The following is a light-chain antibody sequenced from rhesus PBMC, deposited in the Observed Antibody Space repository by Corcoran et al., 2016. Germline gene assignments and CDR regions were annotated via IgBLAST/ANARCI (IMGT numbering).Light chain of an antibody. CDR1: QSISSW. Sequence: DIQMTQSPSSLSASVGDTVTITCRASQSISSWLAWYQPKPGKAPKLLIYTASSLQSGVPSRLRGRGSGTDFTLTISSLHAEDFATYYCQQYSSSPFTFGPGTKLDIK. CDR3: QQYSSSPFT. CDR2: TAS. J-gene: IGKJ3*01. V-gene: IGKV1-22*01.